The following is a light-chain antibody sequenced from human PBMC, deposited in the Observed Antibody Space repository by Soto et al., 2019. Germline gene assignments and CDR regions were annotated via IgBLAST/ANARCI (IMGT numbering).Light chain of an antibody. V-gene: IGLV2-14*01. CDR1: SSDVGGYNY. CDR3: SSYTSSSTLYV. CDR2: DVS. Sequence: QSVLTQPAYVSGSPGQSITISCTGTSSDVGGYNYVSWYQQHPGKAPKLLIYDVSNRPSGISNRFSGSKSGNTASLTSSGLQAEDEADYYCSSYTSSSTLYVFGTGTKLTVL. J-gene: IGLJ1*01.